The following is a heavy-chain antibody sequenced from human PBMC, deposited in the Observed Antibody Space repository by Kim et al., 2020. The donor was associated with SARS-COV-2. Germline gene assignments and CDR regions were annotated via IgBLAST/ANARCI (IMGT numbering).Heavy chain of an antibody. D-gene: IGHD6-13*01. J-gene: IGHJ4*02. CDR3: ASPRSLSSSWYYFDY. Sequence: DSVKGRFTISRDNAKNSLYLQMNSLRAEDTAVYYCASPRSLSSSWYYFDYWGQGTLVTVSS. V-gene: IGHV3-21*01.